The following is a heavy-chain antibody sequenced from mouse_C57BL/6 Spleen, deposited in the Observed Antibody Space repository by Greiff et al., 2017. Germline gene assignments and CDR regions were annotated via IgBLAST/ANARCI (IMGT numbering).Heavy chain of an antibody. D-gene: IGHD3-2*02. CDR2: IDPSDSET. V-gene: IGHV1-52*01. J-gene: IGHJ2*01. CDR3: ARGTAQARYYFDY. CDR1: GYTFTSYW. Sequence: QVQLQQPGAELVRPGSSVKLSCKASGYTFTSYWMHWVKQRPIQGLEWIGNIDPSDSETHYNQKFKDKATLTVDKSSSTAYMQLSRLTSEDSAVYYCARGTAQARYYFDYWGQGTTLTVSS.